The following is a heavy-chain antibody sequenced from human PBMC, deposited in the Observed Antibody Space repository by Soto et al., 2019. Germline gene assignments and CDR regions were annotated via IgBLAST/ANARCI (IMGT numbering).Heavy chain of an antibody. D-gene: IGHD3-22*01. CDR1: GYTLTELS. J-gene: IGHJ4*02. V-gene: IGHV1-24*01. CDR3: ATVSYYDSSGYYYYFDY. Sequence: ASVKVSCKVSGYTLTELSMRWVRQAPGKGLEWMGGFDPEDGGTIYAQKFQGRVTMTEDTSTDTAYMELSSLRSEDTAVYYCATVSYYDSSGYYYYFDYWGQGTLVTVSS. CDR2: FDPEDGGT.